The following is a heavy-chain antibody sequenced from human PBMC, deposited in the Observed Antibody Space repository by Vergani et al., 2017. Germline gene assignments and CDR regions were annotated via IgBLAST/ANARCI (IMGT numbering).Heavy chain of an antibody. J-gene: IGHJ6*03. V-gene: IGHV3-33*01. CDR2: IWYDGSNK. D-gene: IGHD2-2*01. CDR1: GFTFSSYG. Sequence: VQLVESGGGVVQPGRSLRLSCAASGFTFSSYGMHWVRQAPGKGLEWVAVIWYDGSNKYYADSVKGRFTISRDNSKNTLYLQMNSLRAEDTAVYYCAREGEAGYCSSTSCYYMDVWGKGTTVTVSS. CDR3: AREGEAGYCSSTSCYYMDV.